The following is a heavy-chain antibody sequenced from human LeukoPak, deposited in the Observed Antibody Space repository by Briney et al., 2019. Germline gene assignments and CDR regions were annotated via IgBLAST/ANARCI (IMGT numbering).Heavy chain of an antibody. J-gene: IGHJ6*03. Sequence: PGGSLRLSCAASGFPFTSYDMSWVRQAPGKGPEWVSSISRSDTSTYYADSVKGRFTIARDNSKNTLYLQMNSLRAEDTALYYCAKGSHMDVWGKGTTVTVSS. CDR3: AKGSHMDV. V-gene: IGHV3-23*01. CDR1: GFPFTSYD. CDR2: ISRSDTST.